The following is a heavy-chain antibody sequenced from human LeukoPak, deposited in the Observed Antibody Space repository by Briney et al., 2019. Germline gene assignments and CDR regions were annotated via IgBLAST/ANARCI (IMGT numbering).Heavy chain of an antibody. CDR1: GLIVSSNY. V-gene: IGHV3-66*01. CDR3: ACSGPYSNGGVMTDY. J-gene: IGHJ4*02. CDR2: IYRDGNT. Sequence: GGSLRLSCAASGLIVSSNYISWVRQAPGKGLEWVSIIYRDGNTNYADSVKGRFTISRDNSKNTLSLQMNSLRAEDTAVYYCACSGPYSNGGVMTDYWGQGTLVTVSS. D-gene: IGHD6-19*01.